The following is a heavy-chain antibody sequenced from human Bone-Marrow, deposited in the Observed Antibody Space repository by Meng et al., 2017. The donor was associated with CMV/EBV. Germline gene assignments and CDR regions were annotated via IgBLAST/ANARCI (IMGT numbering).Heavy chain of an antibody. CDR2: ISGSGNTI. CDR3: VREDVGDYFFDT. CDR1: GFTLSDYY. J-gene: IGHJ4*02. D-gene: IGHD4-17*01. V-gene: IGHV3-11*01. Sequence: GESLKISCAASGFTLSDYYVSWIRQAPGKGLEWISYISGSGNTIHYAGSVRGRFIISRDTPKNSVYLQMDRLRAEDTALYYCVREDVGDYFFDTWGQGTLVTV.